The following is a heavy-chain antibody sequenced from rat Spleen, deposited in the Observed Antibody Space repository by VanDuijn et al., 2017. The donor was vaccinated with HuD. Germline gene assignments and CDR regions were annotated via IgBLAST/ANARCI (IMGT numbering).Heavy chain of an antibody. CDR1: GFTFSDFY. J-gene: IGHJ2*01. CDR2: ISYEDFTP. CDR3: TRGGLYYFDY. Sequence: EVQLVESGGGLVQPGRSLKLSCAASGFTFSDFYMAWVRQTPKKGLEWVTSISYEDFTPFYRDSVKGRFTISRDNSRNTLYLQMNRLRSEDTATYYCTRGGLYYFDYWGQGVMVTVSS. V-gene: IGHV5-22*01.